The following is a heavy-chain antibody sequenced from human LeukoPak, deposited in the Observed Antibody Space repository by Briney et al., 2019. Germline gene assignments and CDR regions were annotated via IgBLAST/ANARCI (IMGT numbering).Heavy chain of an antibody. D-gene: IGHD1-14*01. J-gene: IGHJ5*02. Sequence: PSETLSLTCSVSGGSVTNYSWSWIRQPPGKGLEWIGYIYSSGNTNYNPSLKSRGTISVDTSKNLFSLKLSSVTAADTAVYYCARHPEGFPKFDPWGQGTLVTVSS. CDR2: IYSSGNT. CDR3: ARHPEGFPKFDP. CDR1: GGSVTNYS. V-gene: IGHV4-59*08.